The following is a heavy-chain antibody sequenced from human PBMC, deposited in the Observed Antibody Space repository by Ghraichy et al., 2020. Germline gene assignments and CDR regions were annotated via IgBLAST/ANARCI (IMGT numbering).Heavy chain of an antibody. D-gene: IGHD1-26*01. V-gene: IGHV1-24*01. J-gene: IGHJ4*02. CDR3: ATYVGATRWEYYFDY. CDR1: GYTLTELS. CDR2: FDPEDGET. Sequence: ASVKVSCKVSGYTLTELSMHWVRQAPGKGLEWMGGFDPEDGETIYEQKFQGRVTMTEDTSTDTAYMELSSLRSEDTAVYYCATYVGATRWEYYFDYWGQGTLVTVSS.